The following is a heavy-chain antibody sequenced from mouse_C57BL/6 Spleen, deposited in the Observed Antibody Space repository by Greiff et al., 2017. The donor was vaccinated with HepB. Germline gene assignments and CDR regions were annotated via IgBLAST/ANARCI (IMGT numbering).Heavy chain of an antibody. CDR3: ARIKKIVATYFDY. Sequence: QVQLQQPGAELVKAGASVKMSCKASGYTFTSYWMHWVKQRLGQGLEWFAETNPTNGRTNYNEKFKSKATLTVDKSSSTAYMLLSGPRFEDSAVYYCARIKKIVATYFDYWRQGTTLTVSS. CDR2: TNPTNGRT. CDR1: GYTFTSYW. D-gene: IGHD1-1*01. V-gene: IGHV1S81*02. J-gene: IGHJ2*01.